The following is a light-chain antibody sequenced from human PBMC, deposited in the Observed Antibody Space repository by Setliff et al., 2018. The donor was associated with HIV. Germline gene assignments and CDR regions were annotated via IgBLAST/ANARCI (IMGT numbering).Light chain of an antibody. V-gene: IGLV1-44*01. CDR3: ASWDDSLNGWV. Sequence: QSVLTQPPSASGTPGQRVTISCSGSNSNIGSNTVNWYQQLPGTAPKLLIYSNNQRPSGVPDRFSGSKSGTSASLAISGLQSEDEADYYCASWDDSLNGWVFCGGTKVTVL. J-gene: IGLJ3*02. CDR2: SNN. CDR1: NSNIGSNT.